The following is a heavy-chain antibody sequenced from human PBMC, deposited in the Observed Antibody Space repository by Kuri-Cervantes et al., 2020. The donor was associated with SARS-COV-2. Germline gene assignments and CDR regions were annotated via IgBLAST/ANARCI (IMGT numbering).Heavy chain of an antibody. CDR2: IIPIFGTA. V-gene: IGHV1-69*13. Sequence: SVKVSCKASGGTFSSYAISWVRRAPGQGLEWMGGIIPIFGTANYAQKFQGRVTITADESTSTAYMELSSLRSEDTAVYYCARAGVAGYSSGWNPYYYYGMDVWGQGTTVTVSS. J-gene: IGHJ6*02. D-gene: IGHD6-19*01. CDR3: ARAGVAGYSSGWNPYYYYGMDV. CDR1: GGTFSSYA.